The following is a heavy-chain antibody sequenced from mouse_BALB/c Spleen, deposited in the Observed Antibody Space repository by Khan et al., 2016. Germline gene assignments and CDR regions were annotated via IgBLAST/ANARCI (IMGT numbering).Heavy chain of an antibody. CDR3: TSRGPYFDY. J-gene: IGHJ2*01. Sequence: EVELVESGGGLVKPGGSLKLSCAASGFTFSSYTMSWVRQTPEKRLEWVATIRSGGSYTYYPDSGKGRFTISRDNAKNTLYLPMISLKSEDTAMYYCTSRGPYFDYWGQGTTLTVSS. CDR2: IRSGGSYT. CDR1: GFTFSSYT. V-gene: IGHV5-6-4*01.